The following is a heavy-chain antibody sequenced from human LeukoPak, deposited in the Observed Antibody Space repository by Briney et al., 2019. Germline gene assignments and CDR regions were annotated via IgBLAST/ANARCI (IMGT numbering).Heavy chain of an antibody. CDR1: GGSFSDYY. J-gene: IGHJ4*02. CDR2: INHSGST. D-gene: IGHD1/OR15-1a*01. Sequence: SETLSLTCAVYGGSFSDYYWSWIRQPPGKGLEWIGEINHSGSTNYNPSLKSRVTISVDTSKNQFSLKLSSVTAADTAVYYCARESGSASGTFHYWGQGTLVTVSS. V-gene: IGHV4-34*01. CDR3: ARESGSASGTFHY.